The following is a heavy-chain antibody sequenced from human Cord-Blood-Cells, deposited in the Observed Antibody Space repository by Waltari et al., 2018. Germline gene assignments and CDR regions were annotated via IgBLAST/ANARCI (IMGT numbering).Heavy chain of an antibody. CDR2: ISSSSSYI. D-gene: IGHD5-18*01. J-gene: IGHJ4*02. Sequence: EVQLVESGGGLVKPGGSLRLSCAASGFTFSSSSTNWVRQAPGKGLEWVSSISSSSSYIYYADSVKGRFTISRDNAKNSLYLQMNSLRAEDTAVYYCARVGIPAYFDYWGQGTLVTVSS. CDR3: ARVGIPAYFDY. V-gene: IGHV3-21*01. CDR1: GFTFSSSS.